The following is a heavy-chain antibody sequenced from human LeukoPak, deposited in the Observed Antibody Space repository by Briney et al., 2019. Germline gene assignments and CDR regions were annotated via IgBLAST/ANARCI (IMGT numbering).Heavy chain of an antibody. CDR1: GGSFSGYY. Sequence: SETLSLTCAVYGGSFSGYYWSWIRQPPGKGLEWIGEINHSGSTNYNPSLKSRVTISVDTSKNQFSLKLSSVTAADTAMYYCASEYYYDSSGYSRXAFDIWGQGTMVTVSS. CDR2: INHSGST. V-gene: IGHV4-34*01. CDR3: ASEYYYDSSGYSRXAFDI. J-gene: IGHJ3*02. D-gene: IGHD3-22*01.